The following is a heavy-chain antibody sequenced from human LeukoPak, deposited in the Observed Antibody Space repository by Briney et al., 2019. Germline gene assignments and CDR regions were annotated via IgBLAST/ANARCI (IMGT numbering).Heavy chain of an antibody. CDR3: ARGGYFDWLPYDY. CDR2: MNPNSGNT. CDR1: GYTFTGYY. J-gene: IGHJ4*02. D-gene: IGHD3-9*01. Sequence: GASVKVSCKASGYTFTGYYMHWVRQAPGQGLEWMGWMNPNSGNTGYAQKFQGRVTMTRNTSISTAYMELSSLRSEDTAVYYCARGGYFDWLPYDYWGQGTLVTVSS. V-gene: IGHV1-8*02.